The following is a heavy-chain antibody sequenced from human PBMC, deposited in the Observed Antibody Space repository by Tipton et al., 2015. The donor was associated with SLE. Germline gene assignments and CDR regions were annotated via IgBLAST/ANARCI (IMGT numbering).Heavy chain of an antibody. CDR3: ARRGEYYDSSGLGSCYYYMDV. V-gene: IGHV1-2*02. D-gene: IGHD3-22*01. J-gene: IGHJ6*03. CDR1: GYTFTDYY. Sequence: QSGPEVKKPGASVKVSCEASGYTFTDYYMHWVRQAPGQGLEWMGWINTDSGGTKYAQKFQGRVTMTRDTSISTAYMELSSLGPDDTAFYYCARRGEYYDSSGLGSCYYYMDVWGKGTTVTVSS. CDR2: INTDSGGT.